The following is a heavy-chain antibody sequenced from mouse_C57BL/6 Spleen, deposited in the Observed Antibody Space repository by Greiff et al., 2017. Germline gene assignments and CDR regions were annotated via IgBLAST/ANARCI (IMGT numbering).Heavy chain of an antibody. J-gene: IGHJ4*01. CDR3: ARRGGSGYFYAMDY. Sequence: QVQLQQSGAELVRPGASVKLSCKASGYTFTDYYINWVKQRPGQGLEWIARIYPGSGNTYYNEKFKGKATLTAEKSSSTAYMQLSSLTSEDSAVYFCARRGGSGYFYAMDYWGQGTSVTVSS. CDR1: GYTFTDYY. D-gene: IGHD3-2*02. CDR2: IYPGSGNT. V-gene: IGHV1-76*01.